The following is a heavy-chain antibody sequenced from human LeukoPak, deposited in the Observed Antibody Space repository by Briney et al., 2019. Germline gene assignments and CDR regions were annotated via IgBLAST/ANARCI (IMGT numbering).Heavy chain of an antibody. CDR2: IKQDGSEK. J-gene: IGHJ4*02. D-gene: IGHD6-13*01. V-gene: IGHV3-7*03. CDR3: AREVAGTGGYYFDY. CDR1: GFTFSSYW. Sequence: GGSLRLSCAASGFTFSSYWMSWVRLAPGKGLEWVANIKQDGSEKYYVDSVKGRFTISRDNAKNSLYLQMNSLRAEDTAVYYCAREVAGTGGYYFDYWGQGTLVTVSS.